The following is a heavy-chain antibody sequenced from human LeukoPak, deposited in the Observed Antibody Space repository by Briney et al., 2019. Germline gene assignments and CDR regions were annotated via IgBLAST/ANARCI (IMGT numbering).Heavy chain of an antibody. CDR1: GGSISSYY. J-gene: IGHJ4*02. V-gene: IGHV4-4*07. CDR2: IYTSGST. Sequence: PSETLSLTCTVSGGSISSYYWSWIRQPAGKGLGWIGRIYTSGSTNYNPSLKSRVTMSVDTSKNQFSLKLSSVTAADTAVYYCAASGYGYDYWGQGTLVTVSS. CDR3: AASGYGYDY. D-gene: IGHD3-3*01.